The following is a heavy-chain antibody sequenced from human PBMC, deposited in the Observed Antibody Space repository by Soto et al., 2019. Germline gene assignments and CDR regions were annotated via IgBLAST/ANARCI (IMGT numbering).Heavy chain of an antibody. V-gene: IGHV3-23*04. CDR1: GFAFSSYG. J-gene: IGHJ3*01. D-gene: IGHD4-17*01. CDR2: ISDAAGSA. CDR3: ARPYGGKIGDAPDL. Sequence: VQLVESGGGLVQPGGSLRLSCVASGFAFSSYGMSWVRQVPGKGLGWVSTISDAAGSAYYVDSVKGRFTISRDNSKKTLYLNMNSLRAEDSAVYYCARPYGGKIGDAPDLWGPGTRVTVSS.